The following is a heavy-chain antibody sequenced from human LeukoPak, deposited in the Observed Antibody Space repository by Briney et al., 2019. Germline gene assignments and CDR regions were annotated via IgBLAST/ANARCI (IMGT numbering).Heavy chain of an antibody. J-gene: IGHJ5*02. CDR3: ARGRYSYGAFDP. CDR2: IIPIFGTA. D-gene: IGHD5-18*01. Sequence: ASVKVSCKASGGTFSSYAISWVRQAPGQGLEWRGGIIPIFGTANYAQKFQGRVTITADESTSTAYMELSSLRSEDTAVYYCARGRYSYGAFDPWGQGTLVTVSS. V-gene: IGHV1-69*13. CDR1: GGTFSSYA.